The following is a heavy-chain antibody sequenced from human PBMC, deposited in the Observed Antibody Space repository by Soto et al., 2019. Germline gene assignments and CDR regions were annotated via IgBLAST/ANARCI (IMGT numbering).Heavy chain of an antibody. V-gene: IGHV3-30-3*01. CDR3: AKGRSAADPYGMDV. Sequence: GGSLRLSCAASGFTFSSYAMHWVRQAPGKGLEWVAVISYDGSNKYYADSVKGRFTISRDNSKNTLYLQMNSLRAEDTAVYYCAKGRSAADPYGMDVWGQGTTVTVSS. CDR2: ISYDGSNK. D-gene: IGHD6-25*01. CDR1: GFTFSSYA. J-gene: IGHJ6*02.